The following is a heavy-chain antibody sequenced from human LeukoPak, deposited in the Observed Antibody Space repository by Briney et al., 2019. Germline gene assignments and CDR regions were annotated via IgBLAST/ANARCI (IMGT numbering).Heavy chain of an antibody. Sequence: EASVKVSCKASGGTFSSYAISWVRQAPGQGLEWMGGIIPIFGTANYAQKFQGRVTITADESTSTAYMELSSLRSEDTAVYYCARDPRGNSVYVFDYWGQGTLVTVSS. D-gene: IGHD5/OR15-5a*01. CDR3: ARDPRGNSVYVFDY. V-gene: IGHV1-69*13. CDR1: GGTFSSYA. CDR2: IIPIFGTA. J-gene: IGHJ4*02.